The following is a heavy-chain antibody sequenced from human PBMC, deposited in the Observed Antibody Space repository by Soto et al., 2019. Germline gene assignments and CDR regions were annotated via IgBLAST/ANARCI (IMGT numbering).Heavy chain of an antibody. CDR1: GGTFSSYA. Sequence: GASVKVSCKASGGTFSSYAISWVRQAPGQGLEWMGGIIPIFGTANYAQKFQGRVTITADESTSTAYMELSSLRSEDTAVYYCAKTRYDSSGYDDYWGQGTLVTVSS. CDR2: IIPIFGTA. J-gene: IGHJ4*02. CDR3: AKTRYDSSGYDDY. D-gene: IGHD3-22*01. V-gene: IGHV1-69*13.